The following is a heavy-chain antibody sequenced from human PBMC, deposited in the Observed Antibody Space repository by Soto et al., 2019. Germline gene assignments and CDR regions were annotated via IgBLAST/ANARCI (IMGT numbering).Heavy chain of an antibody. CDR3: ARGISSSSSWYGVYNWFDP. Sequence: QVQLQESGPGLVKPSETLSLTCTVSGGSISSYYWSWIRQPAGKGPEWIGRIYTSGSTNYNPSLKSRVTMSVDTSMNQFSLKLSSVTAADTAVYYCARGISSSSSWYGVYNWFDPWGQGTLVTVSS. D-gene: IGHD6-13*01. CDR1: GGSISSYY. J-gene: IGHJ5*02. CDR2: IYTSGST. V-gene: IGHV4-4*07.